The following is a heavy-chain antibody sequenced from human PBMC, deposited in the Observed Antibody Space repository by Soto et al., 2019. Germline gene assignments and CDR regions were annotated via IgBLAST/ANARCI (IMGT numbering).Heavy chain of an antibody. Sequence: QLQLQESGPGLVKPSETLSLTCTVSGGSISSSSYYWGWIRQPPGKGLEWIGSIYYSGSTYYNPSLKSPVILSVDTSKNHFSMKLSSVAAADTALYYCARHGVYTAGRVPSKDAFEIWGQGTMVTVAS. D-gene: IGHD5-18*01. V-gene: IGHV4-39*01. J-gene: IGHJ3*02. CDR3: ARHGVYTAGRVPSKDAFEI. CDR2: IYYSGST. CDR1: GGSISSSSYY.